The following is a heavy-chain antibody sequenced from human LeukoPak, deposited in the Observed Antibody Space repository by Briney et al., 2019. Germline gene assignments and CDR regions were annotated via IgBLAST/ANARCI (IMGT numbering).Heavy chain of an antibody. V-gene: IGHV3-33*01. Sequence: GGSLRLSCAASGFTFSSYGMHWVRQAPGKGLEWVAVIWYDGSNKYYADSVKGRFTISRDNSKNTLYLQMNSLRAEDTAVYYCARDPDILTGFDYWGQGTLVTVSS. CDR3: ARDPDILTGFDY. D-gene: IGHD3-9*01. J-gene: IGHJ4*02. CDR2: IWYDGSNK. CDR1: GFTFSSYG.